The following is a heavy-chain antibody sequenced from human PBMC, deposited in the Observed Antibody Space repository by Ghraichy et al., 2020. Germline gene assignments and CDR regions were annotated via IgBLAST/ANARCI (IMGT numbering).Heavy chain of an antibody. V-gene: IGHV3-43*01. Sequence: GESLNISCAASGFTFDDYTMHWVRQAPGKGLEWVSLISWDGGSTYYADSVKGRFTISRDNSKNSLYLQMNSLRTEDTALYYCAKEGDILTGSRPLDYWGQGTLVTVSS. CDR2: ISWDGGST. CDR1: GFTFDDYT. D-gene: IGHD3-9*01. CDR3: AKEGDILTGSRPLDY. J-gene: IGHJ4*02.